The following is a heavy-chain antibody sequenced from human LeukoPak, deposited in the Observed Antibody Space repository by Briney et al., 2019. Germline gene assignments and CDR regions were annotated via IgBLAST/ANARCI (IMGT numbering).Heavy chain of an antibody. J-gene: IGHJ4*02. V-gene: IGHV4-30-4*01. CDR1: GGSISSGDYY. CDR3: ARDGMGRNFDY. D-gene: IGHD1-14*01. Sequence: ASQTLSLTCTVSGGSISSGDYYWSWIRQPPGKGLEWIGYIYYSGSTYYNPSLKSRVTISVDTSKNQFSLKLSSVTAADTAVYYCARDGMGRNFDYWGQGTLVTVSS. CDR2: IYYSGST.